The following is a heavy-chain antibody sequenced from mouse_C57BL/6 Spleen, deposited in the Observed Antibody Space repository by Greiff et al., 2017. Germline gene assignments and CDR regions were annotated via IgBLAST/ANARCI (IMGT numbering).Heavy chain of an antibody. CDR2: IDPENGDT. Sequence: EVQLQQSGAELVRPGASVKLSCTASGFNIKDDYMHWVKQRPEQGLEWIGWIDPENGDTEYASKFQGKATITADTSSNTAYLQLSSLTSEDTAVYYWTTIRYDGYSSFAYWGQGTLVTVSA. CDR3: TTIRYDGYSSFAY. CDR1: GFNIKDDY. V-gene: IGHV14-4*01. D-gene: IGHD2-3*01. J-gene: IGHJ3*01.